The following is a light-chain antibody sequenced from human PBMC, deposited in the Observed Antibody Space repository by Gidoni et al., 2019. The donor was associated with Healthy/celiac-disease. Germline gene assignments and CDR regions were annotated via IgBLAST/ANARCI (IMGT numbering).Light chain of an antibody. CDR2: GNS. J-gene: IGLJ3*02. CDR1: SSNIGAGYD. Sequence: QSVLTQPPSVSGAPGQRVTISCTGSSSNIGAGYDVHWYQQLPGTAPTLLIYLIYGNSNRPSGVPDRFSGSKSGTSASLAITGLQAEDEADYYCQSYDSSLSGWVFGGGTKMTVL. V-gene: IGLV1-40*01. CDR3: QSYDSSLSGWV.